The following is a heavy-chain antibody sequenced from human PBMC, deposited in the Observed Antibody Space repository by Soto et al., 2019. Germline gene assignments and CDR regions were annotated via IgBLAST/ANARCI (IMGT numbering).Heavy chain of an antibody. CDR2: ISSSSTI. CDR1: GFTFSSYS. CDR3: ARDRQWLVRGDLDY. J-gene: IGHJ4*02. Sequence: GGSLRLSCAASGFTFSSYSMNWVRQAPGKGLEWVSYISSSSTIYYADSVKGRFTISRDNAKNSLYLQMNSLRAEDTAVYYCARDRQWLVRGDLDYWGQGTLVTVSS. V-gene: IGHV3-48*01. D-gene: IGHD6-19*01.